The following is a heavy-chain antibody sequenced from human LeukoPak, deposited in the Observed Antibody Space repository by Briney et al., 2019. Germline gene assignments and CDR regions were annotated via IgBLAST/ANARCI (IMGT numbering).Heavy chain of an antibody. J-gene: IGHJ4*02. D-gene: IGHD1-26*01. CDR2: ISYDGSNK. V-gene: IGHV3-30*01. CDR3: ARKIYSGSYTAFDY. Sequence: GRSLRLSCAASGFTFSSYAMHWVRQAPGKGLEWVAVISYDGSNKYYADSVKGRFTISRDNSKNTLYLQMNGLRAEDTAVYYCARKIYSGSYTAFDYWGQGTLVTVSS. CDR1: GFTFSSYA.